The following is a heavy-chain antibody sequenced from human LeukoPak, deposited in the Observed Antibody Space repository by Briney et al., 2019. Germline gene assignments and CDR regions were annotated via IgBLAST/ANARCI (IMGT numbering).Heavy chain of an antibody. D-gene: IGHD5-24*01. CDR1: GFTFSDYY. J-gene: IGHJ3*02. V-gene: IGHV3-11*01. CDR2: VTSGNTK. CDR3: ARDVHGDGFSTYGAFDI. Sequence: GGSLRLSCAASGFTFSDYYMYWIRRAPGKGLEWISYVTSGNTKTYADSVKGRFTTSRDNAKHSLFLQMNSLRAEDTAVYYCARDVHGDGFSTYGAFDIWGRGTLVTVSS.